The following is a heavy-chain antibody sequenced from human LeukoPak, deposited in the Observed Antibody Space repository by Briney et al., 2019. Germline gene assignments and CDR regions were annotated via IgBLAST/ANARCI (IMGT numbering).Heavy chain of an antibody. J-gene: IGHJ4*02. CDR2: IKQDGSEK. CDR1: GFTFSSYW. CDR3: ARDSYSYGIDY. Sequence: GGALRLSCAASGFTFSSYWMCWVRPAPGKGLEWVANIKQDGSEKYYVDSVKGRFTISRDNAKNSLYLQMSSLRAEDTAVYYCARDSYSYGIDYWGQGALVTVSS. D-gene: IGHD5-18*01. V-gene: IGHV3-7*01.